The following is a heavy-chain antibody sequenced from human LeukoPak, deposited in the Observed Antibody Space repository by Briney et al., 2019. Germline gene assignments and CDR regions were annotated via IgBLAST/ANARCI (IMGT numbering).Heavy chain of an antibody. V-gene: IGHV3-23*01. CDR1: GFIFTSYA. CDR2: VIGTGGST. J-gene: IGHJ4*02. CDR3: ARDVTDYYFDY. D-gene: IGHD2-21*02. Sequence: GGSLRLSCAASGFIFTSYAMTWVRQAPGKGLERVSTVIGTGGSTYYADSAKGRFTISRDNSKNTLYLQMNSLRAEDTAVYYCARDVTDYYFDYWGQGTLVTVSS.